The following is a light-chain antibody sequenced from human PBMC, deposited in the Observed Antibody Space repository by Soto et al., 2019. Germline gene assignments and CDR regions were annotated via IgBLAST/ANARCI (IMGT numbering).Light chain of an antibody. CDR1: QSISSW. Sequence: DIQMTQSPSTLSASVGDRVTITCRASQSISSWLAWYQQKPGKAPKLLIYDASALPRGVPSRFSGSGSGTKFTLTIASLQPDDFTTYYCQQYHTCSIAFGQGARLEIK. J-gene: IGKJ5*01. CDR3: QQYHTCSIA. CDR2: DAS. V-gene: IGKV1-5*01.